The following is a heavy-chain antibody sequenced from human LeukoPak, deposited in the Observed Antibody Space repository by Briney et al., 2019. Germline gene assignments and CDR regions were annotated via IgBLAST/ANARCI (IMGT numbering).Heavy chain of an antibody. CDR2: ISGSGGST. CDR1: GFTFSSYA. V-gene: IGHV3-23*01. CDR3: AKGPSGWTLGDVGDY. J-gene: IGHJ4*02. D-gene: IGHD3-10*01. Sequence: PGGSLRLSCAASGFTFSSYAMSWVRQAPGKGLEWVSAISGSGGSTYYADSVKGRFTISRDNSKNTLYLQMNSLRAEDTAVYYCAKGPSGWTLGDVGDYWGQGTLVTVSS.